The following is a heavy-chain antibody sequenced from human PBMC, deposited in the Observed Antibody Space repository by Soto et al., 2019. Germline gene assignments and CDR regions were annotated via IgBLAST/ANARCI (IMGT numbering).Heavy chain of an antibody. V-gene: IGHV1-69*06. Sequence: QVQLEQSGAEVKKPGSSVKVSCKASGGTLSDHGVAWLRQAPGQGLEWMGGTIPVFNTAKYAQKFQGRVTVTADKFTNIAHMELSSLRSDDTAFYFCARGVYGSGNYYTGPSAFDIWGQGTMVIVSS. D-gene: IGHD3-10*01. J-gene: IGHJ3*02. CDR2: TIPVFNTA. CDR1: GGTLSDHG. CDR3: ARGVYGSGNYYTGPSAFDI.